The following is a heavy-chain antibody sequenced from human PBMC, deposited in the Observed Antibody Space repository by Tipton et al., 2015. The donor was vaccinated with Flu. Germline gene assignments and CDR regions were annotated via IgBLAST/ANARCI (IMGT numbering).Heavy chain of an antibody. D-gene: IGHD5-12*01. CDR3: ARDGYSGYDFGYYFDS. Sequence: TLSLTCTVSGGSLSGYYWSWNRQPAGKGLEWIGRIYTGGSSYYNPSLKSRVTMSVDTSKNQFSLKLDSMTAADTAVYFCARDGYSGYDFGYYFDSWGQGTLVTVST. J-gene: IGHJ4*02. V-gene: IGHV4-4*07. CDR2: IYTGGSS. CDR1: GGSLSGYY.